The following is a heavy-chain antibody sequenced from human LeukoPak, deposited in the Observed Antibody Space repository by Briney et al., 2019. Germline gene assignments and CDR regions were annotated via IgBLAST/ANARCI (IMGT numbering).Heavy chain of an antibody. J-gene: IGHJ4*02. CDR3: ARGPYYDFWSGYPYYFDY. CDR2: IYHSGRT. CDR1: GDSINTTYF. Sequence: SETLSLTCTVSGDSINTTYFWAWIRQPPGKGLEWIGSIYHSGRTYYNLSLKSRVSISIDTSKNQLSLNLNSVTAADTAAYYCARGPYYDFWSGYPYYFDYWGQGTLVTVSS. V-gene: IGHV4-38-2*02. D-gene: IGHD3-3*01.